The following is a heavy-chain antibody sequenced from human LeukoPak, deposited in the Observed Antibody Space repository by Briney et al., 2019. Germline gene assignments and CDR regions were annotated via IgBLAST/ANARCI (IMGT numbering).Heavy chain of an antibody. V-gene: IGHV1-69*04. J-gene: IGHJ5*02. D-gene: IGHD2-2*01. CDR2: IIPIFCIA. CDR3: ARSLNSPDIVVVPAATEYNWFDP. CDR1: RDTYSSYD. Sequence: ASVKVSCKASRDTYSSYDIRCVRQPPGQGLEWMESIIPIFCIAHCAQKFQGRVTITADKSTSTAYMELSSLRSEDTAVHYCARSLNSPDIVVVPAATEYNWFDPWGQGTLVTVSS.